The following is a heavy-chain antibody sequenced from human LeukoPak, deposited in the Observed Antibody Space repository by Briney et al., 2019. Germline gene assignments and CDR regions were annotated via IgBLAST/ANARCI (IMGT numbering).Heavy chain of an antibody. CDR2: IYSGGST. CDR3: ASSTRTIANWFDP. CDR1: GFTVSTNY. J-gene: IGHJ5*02. V-gene: IGHV3-66*01. Sequence: GGSLRLSCAASGFTVSTNYMSWVRQAPGKGLEWVSVIYSGGSTYYADSVKGRFTISRDISKNTLYLQMNSLRAEDTAVYYCASSTRTIANWFDPWGQGTLVTVSS. D-gene: IGHD2-2*01.